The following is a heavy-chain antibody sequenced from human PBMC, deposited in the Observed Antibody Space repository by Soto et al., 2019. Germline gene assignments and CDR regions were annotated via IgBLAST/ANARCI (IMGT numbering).Heavy chain of an antibody. Sequence: GGSLRLSCAASGFTFSSYWMSWVRQAPGKGLEWVANIKQDGSEKYYVDSVKGRFTISRDNAKNSLYLQMNSLRAEDTAVYYCARDTSLFGSWSKGIAVAGSDYWGQGTLVTVSS. D-gene: IGHD6-19*01. V-gene: IGHV3-7*01. CDR1: GFTFSSYW. J-gene: IGHJ4*02. CDR3: ARDTSLFGSWSKGIAVAGSDY. CDR2: IKQDGSEK.